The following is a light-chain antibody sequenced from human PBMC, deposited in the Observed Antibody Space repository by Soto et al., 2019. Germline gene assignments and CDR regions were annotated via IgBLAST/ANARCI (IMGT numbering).Light chain of an antibody. CDR2: AAS. CDR3: QKYNSAPWT. J-gene: IGKJ1*01. Sequence: DIQMTQSPSSLSASVGDRVTITCRASQGNSNYLAWYQQKPGKVPKLLIYAASTLQSGVPSRFRGSGSGTDFTLTISILQPEDVATYYCQKYNSAPWTFGQGTKVEIK. V-gene: IGKV1-27*01. CDR1: QGNSNY.